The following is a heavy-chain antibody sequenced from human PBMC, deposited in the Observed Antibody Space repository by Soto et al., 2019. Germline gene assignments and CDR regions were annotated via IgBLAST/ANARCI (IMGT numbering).Heavy chain of an antibody. J-gene: IGHJ3*02. CDR1: GGTFSSYA. D-gene: IGHD2-21*01. Sequence: SVKVSCKASGGTFSSYAISWVRQAPGQGLEWMGGIIPIFGTANYAQKFQGRVTITADESTSTAYMELSSPRSEDTAVYYCARDRIAAPGAFDIWGQGTMVTVSS. V-gene: IGHV1-69*13. CDR2: IIPIFGTA. CDR3: ARDRIAAPGAFDI.